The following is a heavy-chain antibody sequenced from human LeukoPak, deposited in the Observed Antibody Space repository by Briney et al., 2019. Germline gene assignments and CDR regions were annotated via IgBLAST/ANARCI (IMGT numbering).Heavy chain of an antibody. CDR1: GGSINNYY. CDR3: ARTNYASASYSSWFDP. D-gene: IGHD3-10*01. J-gene: IGHJ5*02. V-gene: IGHV4-59*08. Sequence: TSETLSLTCTVSGGSINNYYWSWIRQPPGRGLEWIGYINHGGSGSANYNPSLKSRVTISVDTSKNQFSLRLTSVTAADTAVYYCARTNYASASYSSWFDPWGQGTLVTVSS. CDR2: INHGGSGSA.